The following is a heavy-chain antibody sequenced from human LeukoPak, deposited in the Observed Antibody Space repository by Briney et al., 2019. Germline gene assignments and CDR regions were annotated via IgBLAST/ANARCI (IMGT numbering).Heavy chain of an antibody. V-gene: IGHV3-23*01. CDR1: GFTFSSYA. D-gene: IGHD2/OR15-2a*01. Sequence: PGGSLRLSCAASGFTFSSYAMSWVRQAPGKGLEWVSAISGSGGSTYYADSVKGRFTVSRDNSKNTLYLQMDSLRAEDTAVYYCAKGSTISRPYYFDYWGQGTLVTVSS. J-gene: IGHJ4*02. CDR2: ISGSGGST. CDR3: AKGSTISRPYYFDY.